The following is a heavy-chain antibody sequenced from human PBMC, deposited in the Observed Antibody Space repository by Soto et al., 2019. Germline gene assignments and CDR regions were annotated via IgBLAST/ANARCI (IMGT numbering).Heavy chain of an antibody. Sequence: SLKVCYEASSYSFTNHGISWVRQAPGQGLEWMGWMSTYNGNTNYAQKFRGRVTMTRGTPTTTAYMELRSLSSDDTAVYYCARDPLSSGWFKTGGYFDYWAQGTLVPVSS. D-gene: IGHD6-19*01. J-gene: IGHJ4*02. CDR3: ARDPLSSGWFKTGGYFDY. CDR2: MSTYNGNT. V-gene: IGHV1-18*01. CDR1: SYSFTNHG.